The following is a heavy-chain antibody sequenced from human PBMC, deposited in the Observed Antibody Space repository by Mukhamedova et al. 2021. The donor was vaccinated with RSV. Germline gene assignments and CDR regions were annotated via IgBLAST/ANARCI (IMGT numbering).Heavy chain of an antibody. V-gene: IGHV1-69*01. CDR3: ARDPRGGYNDHDAFDI. Sequence: PIFGTSSYALKFQGRVTITADESTSTVYMELSTLRSEDTAVYYCARDPRGGYNDHDAFDIWGQGTMVTVSS. J-gene: IGHJ3*02. D-gene: IGHD5-24*01. CDR2: PIFGTS.